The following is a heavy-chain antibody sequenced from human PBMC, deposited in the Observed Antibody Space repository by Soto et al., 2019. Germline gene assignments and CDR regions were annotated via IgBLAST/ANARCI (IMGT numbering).Heavy chain of an antibody. Sequence: QVQLVESGGGVVQPGRSLRLSCAASGFTFGTYAMHWVRQAPGKGLEWVAVLSYDGSNKYYADSVKGRFTISRDNSKNTLYLQMNSLRAEDTAVYYCARVVPAAMYYYYGMDVWGQGTTVTVSS. CDR3: ARVVPAAMYYYYGMDV. V-gene: IGHV3-30*03. CDR2: LSYDGSNK. J-gene: IGHJ6*02. D-gene: IGHD2-2*01. CDR1: GFTFGTYA.